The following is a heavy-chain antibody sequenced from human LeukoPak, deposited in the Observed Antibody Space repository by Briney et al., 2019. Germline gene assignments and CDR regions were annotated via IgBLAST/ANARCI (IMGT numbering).Heavy chain of an antibody. V-gene: IGHV4-34*01. D-gene: IGHD3-3*01. J-gene: IGHJ3*02. CDR2: INHSGST. CDR1: GGSFSGYY. CDR3: ASRLEWLSSGAFDI. Sequence: SETLSLTCAVYGGSFSGYYWSWIRQPPGKGLEWIGEINHSGSTNYNPSLKSRVTISVDTSKNQFSLKLSSVTAADTAVYYCASRLEWLSSGAFDIWGQGTMVTVSS.